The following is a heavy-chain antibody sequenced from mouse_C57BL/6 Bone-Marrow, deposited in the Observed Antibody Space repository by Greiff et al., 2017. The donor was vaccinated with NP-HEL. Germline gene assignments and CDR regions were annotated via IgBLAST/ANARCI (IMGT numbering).Heavy chain of an antibody. CDR1: GYTFTSYW. Sequence: QVQLQQPGAELVKPGASVKLSCKASGYTFTSYWMPWVKQRPGRGLEWIGRIDPNSGGTKYNEKFKSKATLTVDKPASTAYMQLSSLTCEESAVYYCERGVGAYYAMDYWGQGTSVTVSS. V-gene: IGHV1-72*01. CDR3: ERGVGAYYAMDY. J-gene: IGHJ4*01. CDR2: IDPNSGGT.